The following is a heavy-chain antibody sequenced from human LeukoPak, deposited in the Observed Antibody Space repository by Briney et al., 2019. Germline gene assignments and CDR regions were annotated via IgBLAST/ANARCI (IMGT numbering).Heavy chain of an antibody. CDR3: ARGYYCDSSGPPGY. CDR1: GFTFSDYY. J-gene: IGHJ4*02. CDR2: IYSGGST. Sequence: PGGSLRLSCAASGFTFSDYYMSWVREAPGKGLEWVSVIYSGGSTYYADSVKGRFTISRDNSKNTLYLQMNSLRAEDTAVYYCARGYYCDSSGPPGYWGQGTLVTVSS. D-gene: IGHD3-22*01. V-gene: IGHV3-66*01.